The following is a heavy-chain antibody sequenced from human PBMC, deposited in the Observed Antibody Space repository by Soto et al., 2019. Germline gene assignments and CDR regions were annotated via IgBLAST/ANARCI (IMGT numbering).Heavy chain of an antibody. CDR2: ISYDGSNK. J-gene: IGHJ4*02. V-gene: IGHV3-30*03. CDR1: GFTFSGYG. CDR3: ERLVATTEPFDY. D-gene: IGHD5-12*01. Sequence: GGSLRLSCAASGFTFSGYGMHWVRQAPGKGLEWVAVISYDGSNKYYADSVKGRFTISRDNSKNKLYLQMNSLRAEDTAVYYGERLVATTEPFDYWGQVTLVTVSS.